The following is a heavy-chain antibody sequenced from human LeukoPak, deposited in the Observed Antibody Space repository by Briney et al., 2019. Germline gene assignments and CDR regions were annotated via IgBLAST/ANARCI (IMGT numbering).Heavy chain of an antibody. CDR2: VNYSGST. V-gene: IGHV4-59*01. CDR3: ARGLDNGDPLDY. CDR1: GGSISGYY. J-gene: IGHJ4*02. D-gene: IGHD4-17*01. Sequence: SETLSLTCIVSGGSISGYYWSWIRQPPGERLEWIGYVNYSGSTKYNPPLKSRVTISVDTSKNQFSLKVNSVTAEDTAVYYCARGLDNGDPLDYWGQGTLVTVAS.